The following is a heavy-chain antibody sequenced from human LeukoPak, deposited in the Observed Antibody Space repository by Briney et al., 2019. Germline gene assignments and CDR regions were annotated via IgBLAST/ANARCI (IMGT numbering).Heavy chain of an antibody. CDR2: ISSRGSTI. Sequence: GGSLRLSCAASGFTFSDYYMNWIRQSPGKGLEWVSYISSRGSTIHYAASVKGRFTISRDNAKNALYLQMYSLRAGETAVYYCARGEYHYYYYMDVWGKGTTVTMSS. CDR1: GFTFSDYY. V-gene: IGHV3-11*04. D-gene: IGHD3-16*01. J-gene: IGHJ6*03. CDR3: ARGEYHYYYYMDV.